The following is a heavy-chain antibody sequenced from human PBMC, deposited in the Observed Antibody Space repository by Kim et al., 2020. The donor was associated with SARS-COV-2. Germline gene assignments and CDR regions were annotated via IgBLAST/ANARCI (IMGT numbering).Heavy chain of an antibody. Sequence: GGSLRLSCAASGFTFTKYSMNWVRQVPGKGLEWLAFISNDGDTEFYADSVKGRFTISRDVGKNSVFLQMTSLRDEDTALYYCATDGVGAVPGDVFAIWG. V-gene: IGHV3-48*02. D-gene: IGHD1-26*01. J-gene: IGHJ3*02. CDR2: ISNDGDTE. CDR3: ATDGVGAVPGDVFAI. CDR1: GFTFTKYS.